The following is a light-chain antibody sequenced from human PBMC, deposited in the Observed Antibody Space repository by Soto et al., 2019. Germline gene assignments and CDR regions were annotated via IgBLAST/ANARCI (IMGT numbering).Light chain of an antibody. CDR1: QSVSSY. Sequence: EIVLTQSPATLSLSPGERATLSCRASQSVSSYLAWYQQKPGQAPRLLIYDASNRATGIPARFSGSGSGTDFTLTISSLEPEDVAFYYCQQRSNWRLTFGGGTKVEI. V-gene: IGKV3-11*01. J-gene: IGKJ4*01. CDR2: DAS. CDR3: QQRSNWRLT.